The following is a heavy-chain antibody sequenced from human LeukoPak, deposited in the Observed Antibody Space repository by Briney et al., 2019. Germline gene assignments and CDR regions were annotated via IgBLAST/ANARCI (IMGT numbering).Heavy chain of an antibody. Sequence: QTGGSLRLSCAASGFTFSRYAMSWVRQAPGKGLEWASAITNSGDDTYHADSVKGRFTIPRDNSGDTLYMQMNSLRVEDTAVYYCAKGSSSSRPYYFDSWGQGTLVTVSS. CDR3: AKGSSSSRPYYFDS. CDR1: GFTFSRYA. D-gene: IGHD6-6*01. J-gene: IGHJ4*02. V-gene: IGHV3-23*01. CDR2: ITNSGDDT.